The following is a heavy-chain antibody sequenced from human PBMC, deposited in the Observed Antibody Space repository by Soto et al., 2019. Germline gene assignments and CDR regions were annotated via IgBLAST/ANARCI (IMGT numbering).Heavy chain of an antibody. Sequence: PGGSLRLSCAASGFTFSNYYMSWIRQAPGKGLEWVSYIRSSSSYTNYADSVKGRFTISRDNAKNSLYLQMNSLRAEDTAAYYCAREWLTQLGAFDPWGQGTLVTVSS. V-gene: IGHV3-11*06. D-gene: IGHD7-27*01. J-gene: IGHJ5*02. CDR1: GFTFSNYY. CDR2: IRSSSSYT. CDR3: AREWLTQLGAFDP.